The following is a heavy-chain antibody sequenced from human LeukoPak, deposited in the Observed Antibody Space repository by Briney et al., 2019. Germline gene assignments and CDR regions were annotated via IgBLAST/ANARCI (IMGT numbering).Heavy chain of an antibody. CDR2: IYYSGSI. CDR1: GGSVSSSSYY. V-gene: IGHV4-39*01. D-gene: IGHD3-16*01. CDR3: ARQHVRYAFDI. J-gene: IGHJ3*02. Sequence: PSETLSLTCTVSGGSVSSSSYYWGWSRQPPGEGLEWIGRIYYSGSIYYNPSLKSRVTISVDTSKTQFSLKLSSVTAAEPAVYYCARQHVRYAFDIWGQGTMVTVSS.